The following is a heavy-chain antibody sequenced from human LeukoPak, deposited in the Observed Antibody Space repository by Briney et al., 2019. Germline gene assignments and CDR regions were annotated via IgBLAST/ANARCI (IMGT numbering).Heavy chain of an antibody. Sequence: GASVKVSCKASGGTFSSYAISWVRQAPGQGLEWMGGIIPIFGTANYAQKFQGRVTITTDGSTSTAYMELSSLRSEDTAVYYCAREKWELHRSTDMDVWGKGTTVTVSS. J-gene: IGHJ6*03. CDR1: GGTFSSYA. CDR3: AREKWELHRSTDMDV. D-gene: IGHD1-26*01. V-gene: IGHV1-69*05. CDR2: IIPIFGTA.